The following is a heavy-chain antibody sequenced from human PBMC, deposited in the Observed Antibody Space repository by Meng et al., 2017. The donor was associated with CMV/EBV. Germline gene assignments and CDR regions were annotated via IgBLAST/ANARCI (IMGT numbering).Heavy chain of an antibody. CDR3: ATYIGNYINWYFDL. CDR2: INPNSGGT. V-gene: IGHV1-2*02. Sequence: QRQLGQSGAEVEKPGASVKVSCKASGYTFTGYYMHWVRQGPGQGLEWMGWINPNSGGTNYAQKFQGRVTMTRDTSISTAYMELSRLRSDDTAVYYCATYIGNYINWYFDLWGRGTLVTVSS. CDR1: GYTFTGYY. J-gene: IGHJ2*01. D-gene: IGHD1-7*01.